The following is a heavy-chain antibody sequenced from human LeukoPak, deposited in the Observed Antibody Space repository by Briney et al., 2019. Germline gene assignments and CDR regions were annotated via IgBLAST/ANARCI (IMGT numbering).Heavy chain of an antibody. CDR1: GGSISSYY. CDR2: IYTSGST. J-gene: IGHJ4*02. D-gene: IGHD3-22*01. V-gene: IGHV4-4*07. Sequence: SETLSLTCTVFGGSISSYYWSWIRQPAGKGLEWIGRIYTSGSTNYNPSLKSRVTMSVDTSKNQFSLKLSSVTAADTAVYYCARDQYYYDSSGSLFDYWGQGTLVTVSS. CDR3: ARDQYYYDSSGSLFDY.